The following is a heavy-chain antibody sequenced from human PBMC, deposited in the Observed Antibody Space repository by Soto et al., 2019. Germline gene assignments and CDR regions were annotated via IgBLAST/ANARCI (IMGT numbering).Heavy chain of an antibody. CDR2: ISGSGGST. D-gene: IGHD4-17*01. CDR3: AKDPMRAHDYGDYDYFDY. CDR1: GFTFSSYA. J-gene: IGHJ4*02. V-gene: IGHV3-23*01. Sequence: GGSLRLSCAASGFTFSSYAMSWVRQAPGKGLEWVSAISGSGGSTYYADSVKGRFTISRDNSKNTLYLQMNSLRAEDTAVYYCAKDPMRAHDYGDYDYFDYWGQGTLVTISS.